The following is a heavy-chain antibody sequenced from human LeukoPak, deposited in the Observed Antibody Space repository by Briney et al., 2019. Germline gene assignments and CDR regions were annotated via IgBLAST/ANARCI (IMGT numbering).Heavy chain of an antibody. V-gene: IGHV3-30-3*01. CDR2: ISYDGSNK. D-gene: IGHD1-26*01. CDR1: GFTFSSYA. J-gene: IGHJ4*02. CDR3: ARDPLLGEWELLTTIFDY. Sequence: GGSLRLSCAASGFTFSSYAMHWVRQAPGKGLEWVAVISYDGSNKYYADSVKGRFTISRDNSKNTLYLQMNSLRAEDTAVYYCARDPLLGEWELLTTIFDYWGQGTLVTVSS.